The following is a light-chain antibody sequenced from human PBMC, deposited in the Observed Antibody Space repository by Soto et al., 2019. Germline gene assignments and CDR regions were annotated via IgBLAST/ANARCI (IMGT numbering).Light chain of an antibody. V-gene: IGLV2-8*01. J-gene: IGLJ3*02. CDR3: YSYAGRNVGV. CDR1: GSDIGAYNF. CDR2: GVT. Sequence: QSALAQPPSASGSPGQSVTISCTGSGSDIGAYNFVSWYQQHPGKAPKLMIFGVTERPSGVPDRFSGSQSGNTASLTVSGLQADDEAIYYCYSYAGRNVGVFGGGTKLTVL.